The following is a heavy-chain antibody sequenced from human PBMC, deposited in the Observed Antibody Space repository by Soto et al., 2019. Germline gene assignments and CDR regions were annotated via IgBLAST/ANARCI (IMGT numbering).Heavy chain of an antibody. CDR1: GFTFSGSA. V-gene: IGHV3-73*02. CDR3: TSSALIDYYYCYGMDV. Sequence: EVQLVESGGGLVQPGGSLKLSCAASGFTFSGSAMHWVRQASGKGLEWVGRIRSKANSYATAYAASVKGRFTISRNDSKNTAYLQMTSLKTEDTAVYYCTSSALIDYYYCYGMDVWGQGTTVTVSS. D-gene: IGHD3-22*01. CDR2: IRSKANSYAT. J-gene: IGHJ6*02.